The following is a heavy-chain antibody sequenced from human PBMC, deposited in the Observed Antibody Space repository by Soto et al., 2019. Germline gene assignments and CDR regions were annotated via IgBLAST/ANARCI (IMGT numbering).Heavy chain of an antibody. V-gene: IGHV4-59*01. CDR3: ARYYYYYGMDV. CDR2: IYYSGST. J-gene: IGHJ6*02. CDR1: GGSISSYY. Sequence: SETLSLTCTVSGGSISSYYWSWIRQPPGKGLEWIGYIYYSGSTNYNPSPKSRVTISVDTSKNQFSLKLSSVTAADTAVYYCARYYYYYGMDVWGQGTTVTVSS.